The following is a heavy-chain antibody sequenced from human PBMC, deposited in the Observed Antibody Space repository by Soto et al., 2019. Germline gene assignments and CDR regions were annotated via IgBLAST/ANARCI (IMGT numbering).Heavy chain of an antibody. CDR2: INHSGST. Sequence: SETLSLTCAVYGGSFSGYYWSWIRQPPGKGLEWIGEINHSGSTNYNPSLKSRVTISVDTSKNQFSLKLSSVTAADTAVYYCARSKSTPFYYYYGMDVWGQGTTVTVSS. V-gene: IGHV4-34*01. J-gene: IGHJ6*02. CDR1: GGSFSGYY. CDR3: ARSKSTPFYYYYGMDV. D-gene: IGHD4-17*01.